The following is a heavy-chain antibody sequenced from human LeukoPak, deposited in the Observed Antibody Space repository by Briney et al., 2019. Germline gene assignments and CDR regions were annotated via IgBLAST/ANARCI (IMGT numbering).Heavy chain of an antibody. CDR3: AKLDSSSSVAPPADY. D-gene: IGHD6-13*01. V-gene: IGHV3-23*01. CDR1: GFTFSNFD. Sequence: GGSLRLSCAASGFTFSNFDMSWVRQAPGKGPEWVSGISDSGGSTYYTDSVKGRFTISRDNSKNMLYLQMNSLRAEDTAVYYCAKLDSSSSVAPPADYWGQGTLVTVSS. CDR2: ISDSGGST. J-gene: IGHJ4*02.